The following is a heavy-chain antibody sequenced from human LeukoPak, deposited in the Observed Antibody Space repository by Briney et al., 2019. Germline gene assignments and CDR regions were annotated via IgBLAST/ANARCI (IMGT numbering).Heavy chain of an antibody. V-gene: IGHV4-39*07. CDR3: ARASETAMVTL. Sequence: TSETLSLTCTVSGGSISSSSYYWGWIRQPPGKGLEWIGSIYYSGSTYYNPSLKSRVTISVDTSKNQFSLKLSSVTAADTAIYFCARASETAMVTLWGQGTLVTVSS. CDR2: IYYSGST. CDR1: GGSISSSSYY. J-gene: IGHJ4*02. D-gene: IGHD5-18*01.